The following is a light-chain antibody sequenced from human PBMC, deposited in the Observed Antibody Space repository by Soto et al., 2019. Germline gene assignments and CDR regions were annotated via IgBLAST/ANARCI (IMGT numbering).Light chain of an antibody. J-gene: IGLJ1*01. Sequence: QSVLTQPPSASGSLGQSVTISCTGTSSDIGTYDYVSWYQQHPGRAPKLIIFEVSKRPLGVPDRFSGSKSGNTASLIVSGLQPADEAEYHCTSYTGDDFTFVFGTGTKVTVL. V-gene: IGLV2-8*01. CDR2: EVS. CDR1: SSDIGTYDY. CDR3: TSYTGDDFTFV.